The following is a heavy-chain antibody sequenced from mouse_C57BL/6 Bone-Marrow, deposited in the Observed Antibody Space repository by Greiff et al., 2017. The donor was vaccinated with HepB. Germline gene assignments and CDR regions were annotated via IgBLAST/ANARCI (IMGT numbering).Heavy chain of an antibody. CDR2: INPNNGGT. CDR1: GYTFTDYN. D-gene: IGHD3-2*02. Sequence: EVQLQHSGPELVKPGASVKMSCKASGYTFTDYNMHWVKQSHGKSLEWIGYINPNNGGTSYNQKFKGKATLTVNKSSSTAYMELRSLTSEDSAVYYCARSPTAQATRAMDYWGQGTSVTVSS. CDR3: ARSPTAQATRAMDY. J-gene: IGHJ4*01. V-gene: IGHV1-22*01.